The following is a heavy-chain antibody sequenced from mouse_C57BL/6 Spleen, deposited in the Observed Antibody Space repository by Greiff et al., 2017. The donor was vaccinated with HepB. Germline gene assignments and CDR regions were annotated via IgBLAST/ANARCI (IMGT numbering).Heavy chain of an antibody. D-gene: IGHD2-5*01. CDR1: GYTFTSYG. V-gene: IGHV1-58*01. CDR2: IYIGNGYT. J-gene: IGHJ4*01. Sequence: VQLKESGAELVRPGSSVKMSCKTSGYTFTSYGINWVKQRPGQGLEWIGYIYIGNGYTEYNEKFKGKATLTSDTSSSTAYMQLSSLTSEDSAIYFCARGGYYSNRSLAMDYWGQGTSVTVSS. CDR3: ARGGYYSNRSLAMDY.